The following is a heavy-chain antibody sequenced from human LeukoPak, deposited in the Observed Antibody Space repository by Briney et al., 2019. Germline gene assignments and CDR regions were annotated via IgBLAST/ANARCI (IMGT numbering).Heavy chain of an antibody. J-gene: IGHJ4*02. V-gene: IGHV5-51*01. D-gene: IGHD6-19*01. CDR3: ARQGLDKAGHLDY. Sequence: GESLKISCKGSGYSFTNYWIGWVRRMPGKGLEWMGIIYPDDSDTRYSPSFRGQVTISADKSISTIYLQWSSLKASDTAIYYCARQGLDKAGHLDYWGQGTLVTVSS. CDR2: IYPDDSDT. CDR1: GYSFTNYW.